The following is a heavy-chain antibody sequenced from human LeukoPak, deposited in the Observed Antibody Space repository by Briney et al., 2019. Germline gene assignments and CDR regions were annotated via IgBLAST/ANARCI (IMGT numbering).Heavy chain of an antibody. CDR1: GGSISTSSYY. CDR2: IHYSGST. Sequence: SETLFLTCTVSGGSISTSSYYWGWIRQPPGKGLEWIGSIHYSGSTYYKPSLKSRVTISVDTSKNQFSLTLSSVTAADTAVYYCARVQWLRLLDSWGQGTLVTVSS. D-gene: IGHD5-12*01. CDR3: ARVQWLRLLDS. V-gene: IGHV4-39*07. J-gene: IGHJ4*02.